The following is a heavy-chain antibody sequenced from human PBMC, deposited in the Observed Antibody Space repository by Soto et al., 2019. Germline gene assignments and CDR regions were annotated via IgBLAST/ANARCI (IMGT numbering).Heavy chain of an antibody. D-gene: IGHD1-26*01. V-gene: IGHV1-3*01. CDR2: INAGNGNT. J-gene: IGHJ5*02. CDR1: GYTFTNSG. CDR3: ARGYTFPFDP. Sequence: EASVKVSCKASGYTFTNSGFSWVRQAPGQRLEWMGWINAGNGNTKYSQKFQGRVTITRDTSASTAYMELSSLRSEDTAVYYCARGYTFPFDPWGQGTLVTVSS.